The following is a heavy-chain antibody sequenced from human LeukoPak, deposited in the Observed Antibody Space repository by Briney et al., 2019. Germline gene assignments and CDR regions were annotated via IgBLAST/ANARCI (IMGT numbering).Heavy chain of an antibody. CDR1: GYSISSGYY. V-gene: IGHV4-38-2*01. CDR3: ARLWYGGNLLFDY. CDR2: IYHSGST. J-gene: IGHJ4*02. Sequence: SQTLSLTCAVSGYSISSGYYWGWIRQRPGKGLEWIWSIYHSGSTYYNPSLKSRVTISVDTSKNQFSLKLSSVTAADTAVYYCARLWYGGNLLFDYWGQGTLVTVSS. D-gene: IGHD4-23*01.